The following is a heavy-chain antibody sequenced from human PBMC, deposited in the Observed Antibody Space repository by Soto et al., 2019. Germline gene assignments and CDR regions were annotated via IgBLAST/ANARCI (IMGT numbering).Heavy chain of an antibody. V-gene: IGHV1-69*13. Sequence: ASVKVSCKASGGTFSSYAISWVRQAPGQGLEWMGGIIPIFGTANYAQKFQGRVTITADESTSTAYMELSSLRSEDTAVYYCARGRQNYDFWSGYYSSDDWGQGTLVTVSS. CDR2: IIPIFGTA. CDR3: ARGRQNYDFWSGYYSSDD. D-gene: IGHD3-3*01. J-gene: IGHJ4*02. CDR1: GGTFSSYA.